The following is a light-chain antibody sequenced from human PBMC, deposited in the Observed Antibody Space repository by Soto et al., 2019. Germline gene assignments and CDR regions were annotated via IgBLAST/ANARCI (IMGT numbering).Light chain of an antibody. CDR3: QQYDSYSPWA. CDR1: QGISTY. CDR2: AAS. Sequence: DIQMTQSPSSLSASVGDRVTITCRASQGISTYLNWYQQKPGKAPKLLIYAASSLQSGVPSRFSGSGSGTGFTLTISSLQPDDLAIYYFQQYDSYSPWAFGQGTKVDIK. V-gene: IGKV1-16*01. J-gene: IGKJ1*01.